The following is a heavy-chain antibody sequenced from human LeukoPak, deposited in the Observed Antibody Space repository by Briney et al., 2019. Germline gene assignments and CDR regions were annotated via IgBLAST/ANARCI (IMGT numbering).Heavy chain of an antibody. Sequence: GGSLRLSCAASGFTFSSYWMHWVRQAPGKGLEWVSTISGSDSSTYYADSVKGRFTISRDNPKNTLYLQMNSLRAEDTAVYYCAKDLADSSGYYSGYWGQGTLVTVSS. CDR2: ISGSDSST. V-gene: IGHV3-23*01. CDR3: AKDLADSSGYYSGY. CDR1: GFTFSSYW. D-gene: IGHD3-22*01. J-gene: IGHJ4*02.